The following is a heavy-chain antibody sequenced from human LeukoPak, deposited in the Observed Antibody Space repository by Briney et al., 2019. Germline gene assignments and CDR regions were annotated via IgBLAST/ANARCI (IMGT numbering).Heavy chain of an antibody. CDR3: AKASLWWPSDY. V-gene: IGHV3-7*03. CDR1: GFTFSNYW. J-gene: IGHJ4*02. CDR2: IKQDGSEK. Sequence: PGGSLRLSCAASGFTFSNYWMNWVRQAPGKGLEWVANIKQDGSEKYYVDSVKGRFTISRDNSKNTLYLQMNSLRAEDTAVYYCAKASLWWPSDYWGQGTLVTVSS. D-gene: IGHD2-21*01.